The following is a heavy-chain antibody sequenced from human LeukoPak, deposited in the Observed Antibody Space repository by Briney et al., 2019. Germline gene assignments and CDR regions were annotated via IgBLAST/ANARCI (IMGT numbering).Heavy chain of an antibody. CDR3: ARARGYCSSASCYTTLGY. Sequence: SETLSLTCTVSGGSINSYYWSWIRQPPGKGLEWIGYIYYSGSTNYNPSLKSRVTISVDTSKNQFSLKLSSVTAADTAVYYCARARGYCSSASCYTTLGYWGQGTLATVSS. CDR2: IYYSGST. D-gene: IGHD2-2*02. V-gene: IGHV4-59*01. J-gene: IGHJ4*02. CDR1: GGSINSYY.